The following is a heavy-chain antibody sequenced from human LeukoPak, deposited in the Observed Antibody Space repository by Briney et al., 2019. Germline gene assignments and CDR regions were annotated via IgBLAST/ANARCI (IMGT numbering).Heavy chain of an antibody. V-gene: IGHV4-30-2*01. J-gene: IGHJ5*02. D-gene: IGHD3-3*01. Sequence: SETLSLTRAVSGGSISSGGYSWSWIRQPPGKGLEWIGYIYHSGSTYYNPSLKSRVTISVDRSKNQFSLKLSSVTAADTAVYYCARGMNDFWSGYRFDPWGQGTLVTVSS. CDR3: ARGMNDFWSGYRFDP. CDR2: IYHSGST. CDR1: GGSISSGGYS.